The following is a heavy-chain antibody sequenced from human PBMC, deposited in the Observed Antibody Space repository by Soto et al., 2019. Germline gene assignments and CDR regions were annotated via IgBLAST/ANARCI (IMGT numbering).Heavy chain of an antibody. V-gene: IGHV3-64D*06. Sequence: GGSLRLSCSASGFSFISYSMRWVRQTPGKGLECVAAIRGNGDSTYYADSVTGRFTISRDNSKKTLYLQMTSLRAEDTAVYYCVKAEHTAKYIVAARDVDFENWGQGTPVTVSS. CDR1: GFSFISYS. D-gene: IGHD2-15*01. CDR3: VKAEHTAKYIVAARDVDFEN. CDR2: IRGNGDST. J-gene: IGHJ1*01.